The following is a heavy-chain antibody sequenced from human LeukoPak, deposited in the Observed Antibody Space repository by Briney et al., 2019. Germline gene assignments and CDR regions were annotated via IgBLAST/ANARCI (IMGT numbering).Heavy chain of an antibody. CDR3: ARLSGSYLGLAFDI. V-gene: IGHV3-7*01. D-gene: IGHD1-26*01. J-gene: IGHJ3*02. Sequence: GGSLRLSCAASGFTFSSYWMSWVRQAPGKGLEWVANIKQDGSEKYYVDSVKGRFTISRDNAKNSLYLQMNSLRAEDTAVYYCARLSGSYLGLAFDIWGQGTMVTVSS. CDR2: IKQDGSEK. CDR1: GFTFSSYW.